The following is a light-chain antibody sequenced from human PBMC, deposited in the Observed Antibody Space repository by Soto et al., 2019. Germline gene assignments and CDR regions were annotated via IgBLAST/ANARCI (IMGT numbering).Light chain of an antibody. V-gene: IGLV2-14*03. J-gene: IGLJ2*01. CDR3: SSYTTSRTPHVT. CDR2: DVT. CDR1: SSDVGGYNY. Sequence: QSALTQPASVSGSPGQSITISCTGSSSDVGGYNYVSWYQQHPGKAPKLLIHDVTNRPSGVSDRFSGSKSGNTASLTISGXXXXXEAHYYCSSYTTSRTPHVTFGGGTKVTVL.